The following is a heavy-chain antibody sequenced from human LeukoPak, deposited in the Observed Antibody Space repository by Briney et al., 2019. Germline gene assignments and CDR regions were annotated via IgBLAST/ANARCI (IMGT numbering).Heavy chain of an antibody. CDR3: ATIKRGSTYGYFDF. J-gene: IGHJ4*02. Sequence: PSETLSLTCTVPGASTASHYWTWLPQPPGKELEWIAYMFDTVSTKSNPSLRSRLTLSVDTSKKQLSLRSSSVTAADTAVYYCATIKRGSTYGYFDFWGQGIKVTVSS. V-gene: IGHV4-59*11. CDR2: MFDTVST. D-gene: IGHD5-18*01. CDR1: GASTASHY.